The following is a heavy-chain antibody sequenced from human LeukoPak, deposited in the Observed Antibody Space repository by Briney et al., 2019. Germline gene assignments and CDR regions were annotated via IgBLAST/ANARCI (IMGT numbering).Heavy chain of an antibody. Sequence: GGSLRLSCAASGFTFSSYAMHWVRQAPGKGLEWVAVISYDGSNKYYADSVKGRFTISRDNSKNTLYLQMNSLRAEDTAVYYCAREGGSSSSVYYYYMDVWGKGTTVTVSS. CDR2: ISYDGSNK. J-gene: IGHJ6*03. V-gene: IGHV3-30*01. CDR3: AREGGSSSSVYYYYMDV. CDR1: GFTFSSYA. D-gene: IGHD6-6*01.